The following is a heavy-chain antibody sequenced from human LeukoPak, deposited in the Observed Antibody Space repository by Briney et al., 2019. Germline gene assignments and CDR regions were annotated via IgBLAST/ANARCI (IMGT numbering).Heavy chain of an antibody. J-gene: IGHJ6*03. D-gene: IGHD1-1*01. CDR2: ISGSPGST. V-gene: IGHV3-23*01. Sequence: GGSLRLSCAASGFTFSSYAMSWVRQAPGKGLEWVSAISGSPGSTYYADSVKGRFTISRDNSKNTLYLQMNSLRVEDTAIYYCARDPYNGAYSEGYYYYYMDVWGKGTTVTVSS. CDR3: ARDPYNGAYSEGYYYYYMDV. CDR1: GFTFSSYA.